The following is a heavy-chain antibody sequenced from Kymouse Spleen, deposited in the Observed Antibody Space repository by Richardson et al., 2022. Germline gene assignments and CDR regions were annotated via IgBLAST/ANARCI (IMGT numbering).Heavy chain of an antibody. CDR3: TTDIVVVPAAVRITMVRGVIPAEYFQH. J-gene: IGHJ1*01. CDR2: IKSKTDGGTT. Sequence: EVQLVESGGGLVKPGGSLRLSCAASGFTFSNAWMSWVRQAPGKGLEWVGRIKSKTDGGTTDYAAPVKGRFTISRDDSKNTLYLQMNSLKTEDTAVYYCTTDIVVVPAAVRITMVRGVIPAEYFQHWGQGTLVTVSS. D-gene: IGHD3-10*01. CDR1: GFTFSNAW. V-gene: IGHV3-15*01.